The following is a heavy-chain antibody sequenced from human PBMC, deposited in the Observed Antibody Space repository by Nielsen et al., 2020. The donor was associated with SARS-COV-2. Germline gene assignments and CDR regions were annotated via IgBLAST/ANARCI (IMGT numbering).Heavy chain of an antibody. CDR1: GYNFATYW. V-gene: IGHV5-51*01. Sequence: GESLKISCQGSGYNFATYWIAWVRQMPGKGLEWMGVVYPCDSDTRYSPSFQGQVIISFDKSITTAYLQWNSLQASDSAMYYCARLQSSTGGGMDVWGQGTAVTVSS. J-gene: IGHJ6*02. CDR3: ARLQSSTGGGMDV. CDR2: VYPCDSDT. D-gene: IGHD6-13*01.